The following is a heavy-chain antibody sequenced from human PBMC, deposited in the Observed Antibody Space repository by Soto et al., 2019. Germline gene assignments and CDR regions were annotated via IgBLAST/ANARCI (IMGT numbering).Heavy chain of an antibody. D-gene: IGHD2-15*01. V-gene: IGHV1-2*02. CDR2: IFPSSGAT. J-gene: IGHJ5*02. Sequence: ASVKVSCKASGYVFTGFYLHWVRQAPGQGLEWMGWIFPSSGATNYAQKFQGRVTLTRDTSLSTGYMDLTRLTSDDTAVYYCARGRSLKWNWFDRWGQGTMVTVA. CDR3: ARGRSLKWNWFDR. CDR1: GYVFTGFY.